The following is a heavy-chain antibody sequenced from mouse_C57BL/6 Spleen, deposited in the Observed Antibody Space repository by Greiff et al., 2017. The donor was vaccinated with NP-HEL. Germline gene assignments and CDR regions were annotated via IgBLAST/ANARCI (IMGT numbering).Heavy chain of an antibody. Sequence: VQLKESGPGLVKPSQSLSLTCSVTGYSITSGYYWNWIRQFPGNKLEWMGYISYDGSNNYNPSLKNRISITRDTSMNQFFLKLNSVTTEDTATYYCARDKRANWEYFDYWGQGTTLTVSS. CDR1: GYSITSGYY. J-gene: IGHJ2*01. V-gene: IGHV3-6*01. CDR3: ARDKRANWEYFDY. D-gene: IGHD4-1*01. CDR2: ISYDGSN.